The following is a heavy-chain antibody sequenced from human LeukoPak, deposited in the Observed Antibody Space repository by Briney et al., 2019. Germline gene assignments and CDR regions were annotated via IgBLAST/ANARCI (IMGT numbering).Heavy chain of an antibody. CDR3: ARVLHGSGSYLDAFDI. Sequence: PGGSLRLSCAASGFTFSSYGMHWVRQAPGKGLEWVAFIRYDGSNKYYADSVKGRFTISRDNSKNTLYLQMNSLRVEDTAFYYCARVLHGSGSYLDAFDIWGQGTMVTVSS. D-gene: IGHD3-10*01. CDR2: IRYDGSNK. CDR1: GFTFSSYG. J-gene: IGHJ3*02. V-gene: IGHV3-30*02.